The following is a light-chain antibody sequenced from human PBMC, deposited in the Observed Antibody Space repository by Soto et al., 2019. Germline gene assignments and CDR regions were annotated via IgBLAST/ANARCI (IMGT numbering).Light chain of an antibody. J-gene: IGKJ1*01. Sequence: IVLTPSPATLSLSPVERATLSRRASQSVSSYLAWYQQKPGQAPRLLIYGASNRATGIPDRFSGSGSGTDITLTISSLEPEDFAVYYCQQYGSSGTFGQGTKVDIK. CDR3: QQYGSSGT. V-gene: IGKV3-20*01. CDR2: GAS. CDR1: QSVSSY.